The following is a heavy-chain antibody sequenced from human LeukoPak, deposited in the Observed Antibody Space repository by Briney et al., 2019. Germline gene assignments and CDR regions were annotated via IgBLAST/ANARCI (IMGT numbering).Heavy chain of an antibody. CDR2: IWYDGSNK. Sequence: GGSLRLSCAASGFTFSSYGMHWVRQAPGKGLEWVAVIWYDGSNKYYADSVKGRFTISRDNSKNTLYLQMNSLRAEDTAVYYCARDPDYGSGSYTHWGQGTLVTVSS. D-gene: IGHD3-10*01. CDR1: GFTFSSYG. CDR3: ARDPDYGSGSYTH. J-gene: IGHJ4*02. V-gene: IGHV3-33*01.